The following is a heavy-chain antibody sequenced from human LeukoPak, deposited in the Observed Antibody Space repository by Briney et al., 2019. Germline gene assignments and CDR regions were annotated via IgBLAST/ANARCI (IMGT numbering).Heavy chain of an antibody. D-gene: IGHD3-10*01. V-gene: IGHV3-30*02. Sequence: GGSQRLSCAASGFYFSNFGIHWVRLAPGKGLEWVAFIRFDGSDKYYADSVKGRFTISRDNSEKMLYLQMNSLRAEDTAVYYCAKDRLDTMIRGRYYFDSWGQGTLVTVSS. CDR2: IRFDGSDK. CDR3: AKDRLDTMIRGRYYFDS. CDR1: GFYFSNFG. J-gene: IGHJ4*02.